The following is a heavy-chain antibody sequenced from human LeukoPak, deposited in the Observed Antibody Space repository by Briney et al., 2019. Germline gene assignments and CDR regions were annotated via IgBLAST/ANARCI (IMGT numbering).Heavy chain of an antibody. CDR3: ARGRVLLWFGEFSYGMDV. CDR1: GYTFTGYY. D-gene: IGHD3-10*01. Sequence: GASVKVSCKASGYTFTGYYMHWVRQAPGQRLEWMGWINPNSGGTNYAQKFQGRVTMTRDTSISTAYMELSRLRSDDTAVYYCARGRVLLWFGEFSYGMDVWGQGTTVTVSS. V-gene: IGHV1-2*02. CDR2: INPNSGGT. J-gene: IGHJ6*02.